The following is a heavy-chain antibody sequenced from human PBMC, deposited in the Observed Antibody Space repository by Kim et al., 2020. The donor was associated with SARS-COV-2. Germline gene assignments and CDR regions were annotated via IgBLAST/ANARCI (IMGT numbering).Heavy chain of an antibody. CDR3: AKATTGHYYYMAV. D-gene: IGHD4-17*01. V-gene: IGHV4-59*08. Sequence: SETLSLTCTVSGGSISSYYWSWIRQPPGKGLEWIGYIYYSGSTRSTNYNSSLQSRVAISVDTSKNQFSLKLSSVTAADTAVYYCAKATTGHYYYMAVWGKGTTVTVSS. CDR1: GGSISSYY. J-gene: IGHJ6*03. CDR2: IYYSGSTRST.